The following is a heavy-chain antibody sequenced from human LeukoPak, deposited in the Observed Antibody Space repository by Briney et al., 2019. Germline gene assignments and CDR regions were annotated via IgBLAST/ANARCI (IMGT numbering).Heavy chain of an antibody. Sequence: ASVKVSCKASGYTFTSYYMHWVRQAHGQGLEWMGIINPSGGSTSYAQKFQGRVTMTRDTSTSTDYMELSSLRSEDTAVYYCARDSEPPGIAAAVSWFDPWGQGTLVTVSS. J-gene: IGHJ5*02. CDR1: GYTFTSYY. V-gene: IGHV1-46*01. CDR2: INPSGGST. CDR3: ARDSEPPGIAAAVSWFDP. D-gene: IGHD6-13*01.